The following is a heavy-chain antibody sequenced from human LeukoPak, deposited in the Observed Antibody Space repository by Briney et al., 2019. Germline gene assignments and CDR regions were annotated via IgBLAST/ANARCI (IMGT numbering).Heavy chain of an antibody. V-gene: IGHV3-23*01. Sequence: GGSLRLSCAASGNYWMHWVRQAPGKGLEWVSGLSGSGGNTHYADSVKGRFTISRDNSKNTLYLQMNSLRVEDTALYYCAKEKGYSSTWLENWGQGTLVTVSS. CDR2: LSGSGGNT. CDR3: AKEKGYSSTWLEN. D-gene: IGHD6-13*01. CDR1: GNYW. J-gene: IGHJ4*02.